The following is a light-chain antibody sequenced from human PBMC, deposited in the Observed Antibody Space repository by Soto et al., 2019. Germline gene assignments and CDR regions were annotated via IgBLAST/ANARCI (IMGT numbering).Light chain of an antibody. J-gene: IGLJ3*02. V-gene: IGLV1-44*01. CDR1: SSNIGSYT. CDR3: AAWDDSLNAVV. CDR2: SGN. Sequence: QSVLTQPPSASGTPGQRVTFSCSGSSSNIGSYTVNWYQQPPGTAPKLLIHSGNQRPSGVPDRFSGSQSGTSASLAISGLQYEDEADYYCAAWDDSLNAVVFGGGTKLTVL.